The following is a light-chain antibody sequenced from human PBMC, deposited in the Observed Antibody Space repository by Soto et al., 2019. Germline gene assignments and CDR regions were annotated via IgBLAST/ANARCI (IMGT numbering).Light chain of an antibody. CDR1: QGVTTN. J-gene: IGKJ5*01. Sequence: EIVMTQYPATLSGSPGERATLSCGAGQGVTTNFAWYQKKSGQSPRLLIYDVSIRATGVPARLSATGSETDLTLTISGMKYEDSAVYLCQQYNNWTFSFGQGTRLEIK. CDR2: DVS. V-gene: IGKV3-15*01. CDR3: QQYNNWTFS.